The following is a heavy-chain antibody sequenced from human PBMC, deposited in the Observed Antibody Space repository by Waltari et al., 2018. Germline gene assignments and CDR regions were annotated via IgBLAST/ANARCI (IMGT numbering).Heavy chain of an antibody. J-gene: IGHJ5*02. D-gene: IGHD6-13*01. Sequence: QVQLQPSGPGLVKPSQTLSLTCAISGERVSSNRAPWHWIRQSPSRGLEWLGRTYYRSKWYNDYAVSVKSRITINPDTSKNQFSLQLNSVTPEDTAVYYCAREAAAAGYNWCDPWGQGTLVTVSS. V-gene: IGHV6-1*01. CDR1: GERVSSNRAP. CDR2: TYYRSKWYN. CDR3: AREAAAAGYNWCDP.